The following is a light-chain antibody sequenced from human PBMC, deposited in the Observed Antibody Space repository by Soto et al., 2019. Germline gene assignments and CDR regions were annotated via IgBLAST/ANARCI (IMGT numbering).Light chain of an antibody. Sequence: QSALTQPPSASASPGQSVTISCTGTSSDVGGYKFVSWYQQHPGKAPKLLISEVHKRPSGVPDRFSGSKSGNTASLTVSGLQPEDEAYYYCSSFAGATNYIIFGGGTKLTVL. CDR3: SSFAGATNYII. J-gene: IGLJ2*01. CDR1: SSDVGGYKF. V-gene: IGLV2-8*01. CDR2: EVH.